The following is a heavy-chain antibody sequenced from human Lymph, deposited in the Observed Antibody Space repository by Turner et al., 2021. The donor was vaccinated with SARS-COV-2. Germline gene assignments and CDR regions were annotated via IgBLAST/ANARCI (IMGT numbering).Heavy chain of an antibody. CDR2: ISYSGST. CDR3: AIRRWLRGPIDY. Sequence: QLQLQESGPGLAKPSETLSLTCTVSGGSISSSSYYWGWIRQPPGKGLEWIGSISYSGSTDYNPSLKSRVTISVDTSKNHFSLKLSSVTAADTALYYCAIRRWLRGPIDYWGQGTLVTVSS. J-gene: IGHJ4*02. CDR1: GGSISSSSYY. D-gene: IGHD5-12*01. V-gene: IGHV4-39*02.